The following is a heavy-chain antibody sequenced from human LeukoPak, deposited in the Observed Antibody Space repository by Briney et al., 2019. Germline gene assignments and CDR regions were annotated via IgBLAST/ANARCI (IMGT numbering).Heavy chain of an antibody. Sequence: GGSLGLSCAASGFTFSSYSMNWVRQAPGKGREWVSYISSSSSTIYYADSVKGRFTISRDNAKNSLYLQMNSLRAEDTAVYYCARERSSTSTYYYYYMDVWGKGTTVTVSS. V-gene: IGHV3-48*01. CDR2: ISSSSSTI. CDR3: ARERSSTSTYYYYYMDV. J-gene: IGHJ6*03. D-gene: IGHD2-2*01. CDR1: GFTFSSYS.